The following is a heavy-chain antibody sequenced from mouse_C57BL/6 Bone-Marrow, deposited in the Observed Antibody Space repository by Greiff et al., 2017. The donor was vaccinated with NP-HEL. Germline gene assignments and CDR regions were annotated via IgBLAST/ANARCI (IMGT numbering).Heavy chain of an antibody. Sequence: EVMLVESGGGLVQPGGSLKLSCAASGFTFSDYGMAWVRQAPRKGPEWVAFISNLAYSIYYADTVTGRFTFSRENAKNTLYLEMSSLRSEDTAMYYCARRGFDYYGSSYPYAMDYWGQGASVTVSS. J-gene: IGHJ4*01. CDR1: GFTFSDYG. CDR3: ARRGFDYYGSSYPYAMDY. V-gene: IGHV5-15*01. D-gene: IGHD1-1*01. CDR2: ISNLAYSI.